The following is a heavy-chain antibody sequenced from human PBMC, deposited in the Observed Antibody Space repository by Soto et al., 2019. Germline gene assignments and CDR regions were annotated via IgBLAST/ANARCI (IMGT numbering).Heavy chain of an antibody. Sequence: GASVKVSCKASGYTFTSYGISWVRQAPGQGLEWMGWISAYNGNTNYAQKLQGRVTMTTDTSTSTAYMELRSLRSDDTAVYYCATGYSSGWYPLAGHMDVWGQGTTVTVS. J-gene: IGHJ6*02. D-gene: IGHD6-19*01. V-gene: IGHV1-18*04. CDR3: ATGYSSGWYPLAGHMDV. CDR2: ISAYNGNT. CDR1: GYTFTSYG.